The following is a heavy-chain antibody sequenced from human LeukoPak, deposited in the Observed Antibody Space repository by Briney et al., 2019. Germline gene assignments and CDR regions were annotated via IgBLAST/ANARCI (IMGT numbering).Heavy chain of an antibody. J-gene: IGHJ6*03. CDR1: GFTVSSNY. CDR2: IYTAGNI. CDR3: ARHSRIELWSNYYYYMDV. V-gene: IGHV3-66*04. Sequence: PGGSLRLSCAASGFTVSSNYMSWVRQAPGKGLEWVSVIYTAGNIYYADSVKGRFTISRDNSKNTLYLQMNSLRAEDTAVYYCARHSRIELWSNYYYYMDVWGKGTTVTISS. D-gene: IGHD5-18*01.